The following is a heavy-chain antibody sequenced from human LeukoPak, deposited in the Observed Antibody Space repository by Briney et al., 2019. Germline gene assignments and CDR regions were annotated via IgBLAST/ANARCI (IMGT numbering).Heavy chain of an antibody. CDR3: ARLLDSSSWYDVGIVGTPV. V-gene: IGHV4-59*08. CDR1: GGSISSYY. J-gene: IGHJ6*02. D-gene: IGHD6-13*01. CDR2: IYYSGST. Sequence: TSETLSLTCTVSGGSISSYYWSWIRQPPGKGLEWIGYIYYSGSTNYNPSLKSRVTISVDTSKNQFSLKLSSVTAADTAVYYCARLLDSSSWYDVGIVGTPVWGQGTTVTVSS.